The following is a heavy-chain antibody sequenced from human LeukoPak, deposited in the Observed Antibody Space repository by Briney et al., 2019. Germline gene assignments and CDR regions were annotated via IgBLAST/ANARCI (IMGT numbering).Heavy chain of an antibody. Sequence: GGSLRLSCAASGLTFSDFWMHWVRQPPGKGLVWVALVKGDGRTTIYADSVKGRFTISRDNAKNTLYLQMNSLRAEDTAVYYYARDFDMGITPGDDFDFWGLGTLVTVSS. J-gene: IGHJ4*02. V-gene: IGHV3-74*01. CDR3: ARDFDMGITPGDDFDF. D-gene: IGHD3-9*01. CDR1: GLTFSDFW. CDR2: VKGDGRTT.